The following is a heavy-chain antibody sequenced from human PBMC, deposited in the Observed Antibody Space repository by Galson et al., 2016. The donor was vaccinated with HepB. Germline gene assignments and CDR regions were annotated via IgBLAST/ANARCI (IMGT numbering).Heavy chain of an antibody. D-gene: IGHD2-15*01. J-gene: IGHJ4*02. V-gene: IGHV1-18*04. CDR3: SRESLYCSGGNCYCPLGDY. CDR2: ISCDIGNT. CDR1: GYTLINYG. Sequence: SVKLSCKASGYTLINYGISWVRQAPGQGLEWMGWISCDIGNTNYAQKPQDRVTRTTDTSTSTAYMELTSLRSDDTAVYYCSRESLYCSGGNCYCPLGDYWGQGTLITVSS.